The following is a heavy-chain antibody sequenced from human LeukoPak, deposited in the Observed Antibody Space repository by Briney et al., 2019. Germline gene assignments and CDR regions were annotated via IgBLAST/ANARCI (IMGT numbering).Heavy chain of an antibody. CDR3: ARHVRDYYDSSGYWGDDAFDI. CDR1: GGSISSYY. V-gene: IGHV4-59*01. J-gene: IGHJ3*02. Sequence: SETLSLTCTVSGGSISSYYWSWIRQPPGKGLEWIGYIYYSGSTNYNPSLKSRVTISVDTSKNQFSLKLSSVTAADTAVYYCARHVRDYYDSSGYWGDDAFDIWGQGTMVTVSS. CDR2: IYYSGST. D-gene: IGHD3-22*01.